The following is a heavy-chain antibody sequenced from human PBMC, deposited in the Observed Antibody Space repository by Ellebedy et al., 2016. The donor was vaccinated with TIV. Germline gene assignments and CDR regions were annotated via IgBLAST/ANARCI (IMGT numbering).Heavy chain of an antibody. Sequence: GSLRLSCAVFGGSFSGYSWSWISQPPGKGLEWIGSVNHRESTNYNPSLKSRVTMSVDTSKNQFSLRLRSVTAADTAVYYCARCHFHDVDLDHWYFDLWGRGTLVTVSS. D-gene: IGHD1-1*01. V-gene: IGHV4-34*01. CDR3: ARCHFHDVDLDHWYFDL. CDR2: VNHREST. CDR1: GGSFSGYS. J-gene: IGHJ2*01.